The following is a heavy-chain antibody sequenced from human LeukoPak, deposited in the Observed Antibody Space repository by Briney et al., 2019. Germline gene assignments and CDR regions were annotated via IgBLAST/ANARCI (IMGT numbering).Heavy chain of an antibody. J-gene: IGHJ4*02. CDR2: ISAYNGNT. V-gene: IGHV1-18*01. CDR3: ARDMGERGYSYGPQDY. CDR1: GYTFTSYG. Sequence: GASVKVSCKASGYTFTSYGISWVRQAPGQGLEWMGWISAYNGNTNYAQKLQGRVTMTTDTSTSTAYMELRSLRSDDTAVYYCARDMGERGYSYGPQDYWGQGTLVTVSS. D-gene: IGHD5-18*01.